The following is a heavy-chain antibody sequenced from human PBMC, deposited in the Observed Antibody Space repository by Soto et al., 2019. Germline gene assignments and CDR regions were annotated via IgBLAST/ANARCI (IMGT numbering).Heavy chain of an antibody. V-gene: IGHV4-4*07. CDR1: GDSVSGYY. CDR3: ARDGKGVSAAMLY. Sequence: PSETLSLTCTVSGDSVSGYYWYWIRQPAGKGLEWIGRMYTSGITNYSPSLKSRVTMSVDTSKNQFSLKLTSVTAADTAVYYCARDGKGVSAAMLYWGQGTLVTVSS. J-gene: IGHJ4*02. D-gene: IGHD2-2*01. CDR2: MYTSGIT.